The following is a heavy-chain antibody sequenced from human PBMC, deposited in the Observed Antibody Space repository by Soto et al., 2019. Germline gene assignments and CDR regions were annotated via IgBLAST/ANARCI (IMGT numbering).Heavy chain of an antibody. CDR3: AKDWEIAAIGPFYGMDV. CDR2: IDTDGSNT. CDR1: GFTFSSYW. Sequence: GGSLRLSCAASGFTFSSYWMHWVRQAPGKGLVWVAHIDTDGSNTSYADSVKGRFTISRDNSKNTLYLQMNSLRAEDTAVYYCAKDWEIAAIGPFYGMDVWGQGTTDTVSS. J-gene: IGHJ6*02. V-gene: IGHV3-74*01. D-gene: IGHD2-15*01.